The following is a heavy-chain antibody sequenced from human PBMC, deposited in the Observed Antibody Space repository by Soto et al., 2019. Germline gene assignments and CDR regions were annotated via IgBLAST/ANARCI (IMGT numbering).Heavy chain of an antibody. CDR2: IFHSGST. V-gene: IGHV4-4*02. CDR3: ASRLGERPF. D-gene: IGHD3-16*01. CDR1: GGSISSNNW. Sequence: QVQVQESGPGLVQPSGTLSLTCAVSGGSISSNNWWSWVRQPPGKGLEWIGEIFHSGSTNYNPSLEGRITISVDKSKNQFSLKLSSVTAADTAVYYCASRLGERPFWGQGTLVTVSS. J-gene: IGHJ4*02.